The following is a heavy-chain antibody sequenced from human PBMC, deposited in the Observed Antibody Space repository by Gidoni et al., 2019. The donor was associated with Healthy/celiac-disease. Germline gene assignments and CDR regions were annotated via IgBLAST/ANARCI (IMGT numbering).Heavy chain of an antibody. CDR3: ARDAGWGWTDY. Sequence: EVQLVESGGGLVKPGGSLRLSCAASGFTFSGYSMNWVRQAPGKGLEWVSSISSSSSYIYYADSVKGRFTISRDNAKNSLYLQMNSLRAEDTAVYYCARDAGWGWTDYWGQGTLVTVSS. D-gene: IGHD3-16*01. CDR2: ISSSSSYI. CDR1: GFTFSGYS. V-gene: IGHV3-21*01. J-gene: IGHJ4*02.